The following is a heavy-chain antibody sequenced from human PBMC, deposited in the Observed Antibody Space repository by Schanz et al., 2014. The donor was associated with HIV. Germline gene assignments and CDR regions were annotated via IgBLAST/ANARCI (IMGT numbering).Heavy chain of an antibody. CDR3: AKPEYDSRGNSQSHFDY. CDR1: GFTFSDYG. Sequence: QVQLVESGGGVVQPGRSLRLSCAASGFTFSDYGMHWVRQAPGKGLEWVAVIWNDGSNTFYADSVKGRFTISRDNSKNTLYLQMTTLRTEDTAVYYCAKPEYDSRGNSQSHFDYWGQGTLVTVSS. D-gene: IGHD3-22*01. CDR2: IWNDGSNT. J-gene: IGHJ4*02. V-gene: IGHV3-33*06.